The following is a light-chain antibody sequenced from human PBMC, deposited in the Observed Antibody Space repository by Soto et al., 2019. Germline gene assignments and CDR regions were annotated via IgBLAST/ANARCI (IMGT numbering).Light chain of an antibody. J-gene: IGKJ4*01. CDR3: QQIYTYPIT. CDR2: TAS. Sequence: DIQLTQSPSFLSASVGDRVTVTCRASQGVNSYLAWYQQKPGKAPQLLIYTASTLQSGVTTRFSGSGSGKEFTLTITSLQPEDFAAYYCQQIYTYPITYGGGTKVEIK. CDR1: QGVNSY. V-gene: IGKV1-9*01.